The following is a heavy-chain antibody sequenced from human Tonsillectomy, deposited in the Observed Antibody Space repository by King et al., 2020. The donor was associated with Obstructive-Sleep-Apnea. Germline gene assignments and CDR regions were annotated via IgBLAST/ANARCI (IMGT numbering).Heavy chain of an antibody. CDR1: GGSISSSSYY. Sequence: QLQESGPGLVKPSETLSLTCTVSGGSISSSSYYWGWIRQPPGKGLEWIGSIYYSGSTYYNPSLKSRVTISVDTSKNQFSLKLSSVTAADTAVYYCARILGMGYYFDYWGQGTLVTVSS. CDR3: ARILGMGYYFDY. CDR2: IYYSGST. J-gene: IGHJ4*02. D-gene: IGHD7-27*01. V-gene: IGHV4-39*01.